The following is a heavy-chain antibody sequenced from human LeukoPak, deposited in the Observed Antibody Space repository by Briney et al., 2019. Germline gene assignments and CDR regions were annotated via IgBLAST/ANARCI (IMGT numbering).Heavy chain of an antibody. CDR3: AKDFGLSGPVDQRDY. Sequence: SGGSLRLSCAASGFTFSSYAMSWVRQAPGKGLEWVSAISGSGGSTYCADSVKGRFTISRDNSKNTLYLQMNSLRAEDTAVYYCAKDFGLSGPVDQRDYWGQGTLVTVSS. J-gene: IGHJ4*02. CDR2: ISGSGGST. CDR1: GFTFSSYA. V-gene: IGHV3-23*01. D-gene: IGHD3-3*01.